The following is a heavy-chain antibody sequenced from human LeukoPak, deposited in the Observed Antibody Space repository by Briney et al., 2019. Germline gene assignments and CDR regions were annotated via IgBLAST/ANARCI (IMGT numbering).Heavy chain of an antibody. V-gene: IGHV1-2*02. CDR3: ARVGRGYSGYYYFDY. Sequence: ASVKVSCKASGYTFTCYYMHWVRQAPGQGLEWMGWINPNSGGTNYAQKFQGRVTMTRDTSISTAYMELSRLRSDDTAVYYCARVGRGYSGYYYFDYWGQGTLVTVSS. J-gene: IGHJ4*02. CDR1: GYTFTCYY. CDR2: INPNSGGT. D-gene: IGHD5-12*01.